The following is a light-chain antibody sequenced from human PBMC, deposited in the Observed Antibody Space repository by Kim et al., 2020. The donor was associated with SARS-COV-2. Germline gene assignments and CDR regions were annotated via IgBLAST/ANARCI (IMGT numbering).Light chain of an antibody. CDR2: EVI. V-gene: IGLV2-8*01. CDR3: SSYIGNNNWL. J-gene: IGLJ3*02. Sequence: QSALTQPLSASGSPGQSVTISCTGTNSDIGSYNYVSWYRQYPGKAPELIIYEVIKRPSGVPDRFSGSKSGNTASLTVSGLRTEDEADYYCSSYIGNNNWLFGGGTKLTVL. CDR1: NSDIGSYNY.